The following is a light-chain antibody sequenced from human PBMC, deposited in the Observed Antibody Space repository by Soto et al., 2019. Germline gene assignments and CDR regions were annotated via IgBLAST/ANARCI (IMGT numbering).Light chain of an antibody. CDR3: QQYGASPPNT. CDR2: GAS. V-gene: IGKV3-15*01. Sequence: EIVMTQSPATLSVSPGERATLSCRASQSVSSNLAWYQQKPGQAPRLLIYGASTRATGIPARFSGSGSGKEFTLTISSLQSEDFAVYYCQQYGASPPNTFGQGTKLEI. CDR1: QSVSSN. J-gene: IGKJ2*01.